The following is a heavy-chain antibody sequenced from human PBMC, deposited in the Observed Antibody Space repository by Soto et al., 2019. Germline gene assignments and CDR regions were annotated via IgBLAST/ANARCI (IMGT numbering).Heavy chain of an antibody. CDR3: AREPQLTSVTVFDY. D-gene: IGHD4-17*01. Sequence: GGSLRLSCAASGFTFSKAWMSWVRQAPGKGPEWVGRVKSKTDGETTGYATPVRGRFTISRDDSKNSLYLQMNSLITEDTAVYYCAREPQLTSVTVFDYWGQGTPVTVSS. CDR1: GFTFSKAW. V-gene: IGHV3-15*01. J-gene: IGHJ4*02. CDR2: VKSKTDGETT.